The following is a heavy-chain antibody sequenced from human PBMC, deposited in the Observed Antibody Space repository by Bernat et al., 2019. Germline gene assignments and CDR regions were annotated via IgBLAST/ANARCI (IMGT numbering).Heavy chain of an antibody. CDR2: MKPQAEGGTT. CDR1: GFVFSNAW. D-gene: IGHD1-1*01. J-gene: IGHJ4*02. CDR3: TTELNMHTIKVN. Sequence: EVQLVDSGGGLVKPGGSLRLSCAASGFVFSNAWMNWVRQAPGRGLEWVGRMKPQAEGGTTDYAAPVKGRFFISRDDSKSSLYLQMSSLKTEDTAIYYCTTELNMHTIKVNWGQGTLVTVAS. V-gene: IGHV3-15*01.